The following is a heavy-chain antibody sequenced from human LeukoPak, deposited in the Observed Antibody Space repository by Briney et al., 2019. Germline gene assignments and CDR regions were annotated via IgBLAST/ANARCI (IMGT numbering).Heavy chain of an antibody. CDR1: GFTFSNFG. CDR3: ATCSTSCSQIYYYYYYGMDV. CDR2: ISFDGSVQ. J-gene: IGHJ6*02. D-gene: IGHD2-2*01. Sequence: PGGSLRLSCAASGFTFSNFGVHWVRQAPGKGLEWVAVISFDGSVQYYADAVQGRFTISRDNSKNTLYLQMDSLRTEDTAVYYCATCSTSCSQIYYYYYYGMDVWGQGTTVTVSS. V-gene: IGHV3-30*03.